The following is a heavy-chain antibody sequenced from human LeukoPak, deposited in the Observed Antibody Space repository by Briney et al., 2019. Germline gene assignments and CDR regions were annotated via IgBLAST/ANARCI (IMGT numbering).Heavy chain of an antibody. J-gene: IGHJ4*02. V-gene: IGHV4-34*01. D-gene: IGHD3-10*01. CDR2: INHSGST. CDR1: GGSFSGYY. CDR3: ARGGRITMVQGGHPYYFDY. Sequence: SETLSLTCAVYGGSFSGYYWSWIRQPPGKGLEWIGEINHSGSTNYNPSLKSRVTISVDTSKNQFSLKLSSVTAADTAVYYCARGGRITMVQGGHPYYFDYWGQGTLVTVSS.